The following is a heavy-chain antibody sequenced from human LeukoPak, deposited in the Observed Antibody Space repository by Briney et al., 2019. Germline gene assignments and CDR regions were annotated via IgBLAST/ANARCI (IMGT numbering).Heavy chain of an antibody. Sequence: GGSLRLSCAASGFAFSFYAMSWLRQPPGKGLEWASTINANSGTTSYAASVRGRFTISRDNSKNTLYLQVNSLRADDTAVYYCAKPISGGLAVTADWFDPWGQGTLVVVSS. V-gene: IGHV3-23*01. CDR2: INANSGTT. CDR1: GFAFSFYA. D-gene: IGHD6-19*01. CDR3: AKPISGGLAVTADWFDP. J-gene: IGHJ5*01.